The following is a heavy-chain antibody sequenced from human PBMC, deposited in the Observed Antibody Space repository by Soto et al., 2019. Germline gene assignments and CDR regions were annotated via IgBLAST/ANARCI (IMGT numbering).Heavy chain of an antibody. V-gene: IGHV3-9*01. CDR2: ISWNSGSI. CDR1: GFTFDDYA. D-gene: IGHD3-10*01. Sequence: SLRLSCAASGFTFDDYAMHWVRQAPGKGLEWVSGISWNSGSIGYADSVKGRFTISRDNAKNSLYLQMNSLRAEDTALYYCAKDAGIWFGELFTNFDYWGQGTLVTVSS. J-gene: IGHJ4*02. CDR3: AKDAGIWFGELFTNFDY.